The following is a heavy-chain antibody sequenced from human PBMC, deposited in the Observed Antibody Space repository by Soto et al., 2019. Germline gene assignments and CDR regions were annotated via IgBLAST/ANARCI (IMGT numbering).Heavy chain of an antibody. CDR3: ARSSSSHTRSRRLNWFDP. CDR1: GGSTSSYY. D-gene: IGHD6-6*01. Sequence: SETLSLTCTVSGGSTSSYYWSWIRQPPGKGLEWIGYIYYSGSTNYNPSLKSRVTISVDTSKNQFSLKLSSVTAADTAVYYCARSSSSHTRSRRLNWFDPWGQGTMVTVSS. V-gene: IGHV4-59*01. J-gene: IGHJ5*02. CDR2: IYYSGST.